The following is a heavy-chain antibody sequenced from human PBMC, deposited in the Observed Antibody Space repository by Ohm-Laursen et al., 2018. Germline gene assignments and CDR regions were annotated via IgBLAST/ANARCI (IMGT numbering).Heavy chain of an antibody. CDR2: ISSSGSTI. D-gene: IGHD3-3*01. V-gene: IGHV3-11*04. CDR1: GFTFSDYY. Sequence: SLRLSCSASGFTFSDYYMSWIRQAPGKGLEWVSYISSSGSTIYYADSVKGRFTISRDNAKNSLYLQMNSLRAEDTAVYYCAGGITIFGVVKLWGQGTLVTVSS. J-gene: IGHJ4*02. CDR3: AGGITIFGVVKL.